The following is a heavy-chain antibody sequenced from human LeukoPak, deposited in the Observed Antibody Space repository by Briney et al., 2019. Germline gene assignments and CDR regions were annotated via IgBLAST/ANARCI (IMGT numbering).Heavy chain of an antibody. Sequence: GGSLRLSCAASGFTFSSYAMSWVRQAPGKGLEWVSAISGSGGSTYYADSVKGRFTISRDNSKNTLYLQMNSLRAEDTAVYYCAKDLGWAVAGASGEDAFDIWGQGTMVTVSS. V-gene: IGHV3-23*01. D-gene: IGHD6-19*01. CDR1: GFTFSSYA. J-gene: IGHJ3*02. CDR3: AKDLGWAVAGASGEDAFDI. CDR2: ISGSGGST.